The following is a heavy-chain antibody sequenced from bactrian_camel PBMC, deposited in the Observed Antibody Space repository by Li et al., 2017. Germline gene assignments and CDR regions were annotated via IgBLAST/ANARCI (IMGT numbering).Heavy chain of an antibody. D-gene: IGHD4*01. CDR1: GFTFSSYA. J-gene: IGHJ6*01. CDR3: VRRLWNSDYSFGY. Sequence: VQLVESGGGLVQPGGSLRLSCAASGFTFSSYAMSWVRQAPGKGLEWVSAINSVGGSTYYADSVKGRFTISRDNAKNTLYLQMNSLKREDTAVYYCVRRLWNSDYSFGYWGRGTQVTVS. CDR2: INSVGGST. V-gene: IGHV3S31*01.